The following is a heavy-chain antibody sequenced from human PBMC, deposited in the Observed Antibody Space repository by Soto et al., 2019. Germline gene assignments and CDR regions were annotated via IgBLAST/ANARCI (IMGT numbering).Heavy chain of an antibody. V-gene: IGHV3-21*06. CDR2: ISSTTNYI. Sequence: GGSLRLSCAASGFTFTRYSMNWVRQAPGKGLEWVSSISSTTNYIYYGDSMKGRFTISRDNAKNSLYLEMNRLRAEDTAVYYCARESEDLTSNFDYWGQGTLVTVSS. CDR1: GFTFTRYS. CDR3: ARESEDLTSNFDY. J-gene: IGHJ4*02.